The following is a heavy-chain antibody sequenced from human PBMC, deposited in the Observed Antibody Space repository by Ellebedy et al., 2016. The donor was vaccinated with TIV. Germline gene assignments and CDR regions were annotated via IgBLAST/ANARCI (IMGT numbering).Heavy chain of an antibody. V-gene: IGHV4-59*01. D-gene: IGHD3-22*01. Sequence: MPSETLSLTCTVSGGSISSYYWSWIRQPQGKGLEWIGYIYYSGSTNYNPSLKSRVTISVDTSKDQFSLILSSMTAADTAVYYCARAPRVYDSSGYHVGKAFDIWGQGTMVTVSS. CDR1: GGSISSYY. J-gene: IGHJ3*02. CDR2: IYYSGST. CDR3: ARAPRVYDSSGYHVGKAFDI.